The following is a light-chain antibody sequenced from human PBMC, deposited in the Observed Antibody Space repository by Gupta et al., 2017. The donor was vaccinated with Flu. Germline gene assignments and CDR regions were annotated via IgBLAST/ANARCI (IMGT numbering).Light chain of an antibody. Sequence: GERATLSCSTSQRVTINLAWYQQKPGQAPRLLIYAASTRGTGVPARFSGSGSGTEFTLTISSLQSEDFAVYYCQQYNYWPPYTFGQGTKVEIK. CDR1: QRVTIN. J-gene: IGKJ2*01. CDR3: QQYNYWPPYT. V-gene: IGKV3-15*01. CDR2: AAS.